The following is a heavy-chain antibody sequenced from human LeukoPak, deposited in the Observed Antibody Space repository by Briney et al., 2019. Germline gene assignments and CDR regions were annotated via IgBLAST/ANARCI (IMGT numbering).Heavy chain of an antibody. CDR1: GFTFISYG. J-gene: IGHJ5*02. V-gene: IGHV3-30*02. CDR3: ARDRGSGSYGFDL. D-gene: IGHD1-26*01. CDR2: IQYDGSSK. Sequence: PGGSLRLSCAASGFTFISYGFHWVRQAPGKGLEWVAFIQYDGSSKSYSDSVKGRFTVSRDNSKNTLYLQMNSLRAADTAVYYCARDRGSGSYGFDLWGQGTLVTVSS.